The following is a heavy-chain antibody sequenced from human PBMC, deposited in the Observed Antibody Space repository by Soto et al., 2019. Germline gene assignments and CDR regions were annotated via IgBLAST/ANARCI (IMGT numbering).Heavy chain of an antibody. CDR3: VRGGFLSHDHVIIAPATLGFDP. CDR1: GYTFTTYD. J-gene: IGHJ5*02. V-gene: IGHV1-8*01. CDR2: MNPNRTNT. Sequence: QVQRMQSGAEVKKPGASVKVSCKASGYTFTTYDINWVRQAPGQGLEWMGWMNPNRTNTGYAEKFQGRVTMTRDTSISTAYMELSSLRYDDTAVYYCVRGGFLSHDHVIIAPATLGFDPWGQGTLVTVSS. D-gene: IGHD2-2*01.